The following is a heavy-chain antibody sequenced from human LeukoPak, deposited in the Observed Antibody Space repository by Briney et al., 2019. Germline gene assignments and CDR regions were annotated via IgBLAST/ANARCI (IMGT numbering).Heavy chain of an antibody. CDR1: GYTFTDYC. V-gene: IGHV1-2*02. Sequence: ASVKVSCKTSGYTFTDYCMHWVRQAPGQGLEWMGWINPNTGVTNYAQKFQGRVTMTRDTSITTAYMDLTRLRSDDTAVYFCARALHIRRPHFDSWGQGILVTVSS. CDR3: ARALHIRRPHFDS. D-gene: IGHD1-14*01. J-gene: IGHJ4*02. CDR2: INPNTGVT.